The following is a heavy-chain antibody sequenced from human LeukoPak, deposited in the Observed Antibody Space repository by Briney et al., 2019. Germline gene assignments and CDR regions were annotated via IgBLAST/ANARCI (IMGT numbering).Heavy chain of an antibody. J-gene: IGHJ4*02. CDR3: ARENDYGDYGY. CDR2: IYSGGST. Sequence: GGSLRLSCAASGFTVSSNYMSWVRQAPGKGLEWVSVIYSGGSTYYADSVKGRFTISRDNSKNTLYLQMNSLRAEDTAVYYCARENDYGDYGYWGQGTLVTVSP. D-gene: IGHD4-17*01. V-gene: IGHV3-53*01. CDR1: GFTVSSNY.